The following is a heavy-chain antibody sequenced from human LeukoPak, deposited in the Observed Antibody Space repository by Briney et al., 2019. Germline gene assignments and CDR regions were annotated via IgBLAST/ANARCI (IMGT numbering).Heavy chain of an antibody. CDR2: INHSGST. CDR1: GGSFSGYY. D-gene: IGHD2-15*01. V-gene: IGHV4-34*01. Sequence: SSETLSLTCAVYGGSFSGYYWSWIRQPPGRGLEWIGEINHSGSTNYNPSLKSRVTISVDTSKNQFSLKLSSVTAADTAVYYCASVVVGEARGYFDYWGQGTLVTVSS. CDR3: ASVVVGEARGYFDY. J-gene: IGHJ4*02.